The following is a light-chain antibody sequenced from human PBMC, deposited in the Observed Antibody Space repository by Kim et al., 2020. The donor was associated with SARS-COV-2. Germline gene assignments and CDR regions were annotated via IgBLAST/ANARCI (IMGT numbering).Light chain of an antibody. CDR2: GAS. Sequence: FCPGDRATLACRASQSVSSSYLTWYQQKPGQSPRLLIYGASSRATGIPDRFSGSGSGTDFTLTITRLEAEDFAVYYCQQYGSSPPTFGQGTKLEI. CDR1: QSVSSSY. CDR3: QQYGSSPPT. V-gene: IGKV3-20*01. J-gene: IGKJ2*01.